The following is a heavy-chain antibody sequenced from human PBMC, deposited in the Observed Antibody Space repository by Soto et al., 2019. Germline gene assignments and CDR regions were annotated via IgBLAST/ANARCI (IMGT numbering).Heavy chain of an antibody. J-gene: IGHJ6*02. Sequence: QMQLVESGGGLVEPGGSLRLSCAASGFTLSDHYMTWIRQAPGKGLEWVSYISGSGDAIYYADSVKGRFTISRDNARNTLYLQMNSLRGDDPAVYYCARGNFYYGMDVWGQGTTVTVFS. CDR3: ARGNFYYGMDV. V-gene: IGHV3-11*01. CDR1: GFTLSDHY. CDR2: ISGSGDAI.